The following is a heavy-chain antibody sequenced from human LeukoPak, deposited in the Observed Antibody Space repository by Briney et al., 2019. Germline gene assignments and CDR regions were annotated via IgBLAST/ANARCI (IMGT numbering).Heavy chain of an antibody. Sequence: ASVKVSCKASGYTFTSYDINWVRQATGQGLEWMGWMNPNSGNTGYAQKFQGRVTMTRNTSISTAYMELSSLRSEDTAVYYCAREAEYRLLYFYYYYGMDVWGQGTTVTVSS. CDR2: MNPNSGNT. V-gene: IGHV1-8*01. CDR1: GYTFTSYD. D-gene: IGHD2-2*02. J-gene: IGHJ6*02. CDR3: AREAEYRLLYFYYYYGMDV.